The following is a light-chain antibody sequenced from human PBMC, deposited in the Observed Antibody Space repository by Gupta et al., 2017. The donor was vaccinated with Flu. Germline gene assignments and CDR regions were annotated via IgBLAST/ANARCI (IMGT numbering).Light chain of an antibody. CDR3: QQSYNPLWT. V-gene: IGKV1-39*01. Sequence: SPSSLSASVGDRVSITCRATQSIDNYLNWYQQRPGTVPTLLIYGASSLQSGVPSRFSGSGSGTDFTLTISSLQPEDFATYYCQQSYNPLWTFGQGTKVDIK. CDR2: GAS. CDR1: QSIDNY. J-gene: IGKJ1*01.